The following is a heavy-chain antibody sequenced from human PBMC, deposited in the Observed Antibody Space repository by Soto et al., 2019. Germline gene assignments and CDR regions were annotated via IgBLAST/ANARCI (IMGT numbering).Heavy chain of an antibody. CDR1: GYTFTSYD. Sequence: QVQLVQSGAEVKKPGASVKVSRKASGYTFTSYDINWVRQATGQGLEWMGWMNPNSGNTGYAQKFQGRVTMTRNTSISTAYMELSSLRSEDTAVYYCAREYSSSRGLDYWGQGTLVTVSS. D-gene: IGHD6-6*01. J-gene: IGHJ4*02. CDR2: MNPNSGNT. CDR3: AREYSSSRGLDY. V-gene: IGHV1-8*01.